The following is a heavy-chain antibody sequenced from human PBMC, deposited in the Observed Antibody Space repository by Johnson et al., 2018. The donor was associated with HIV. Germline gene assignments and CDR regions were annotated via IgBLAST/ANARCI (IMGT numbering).Heavy chain of an antibody. V-gene: IGHV3-30*04. CDR1: GFTFSSYA. J-gene: IGHJ3*01. CDR2: ISYDGSNK. D-gene: IGHD6-13*01. CDR3: ASDHDGQHLPLGDAFDV. Sequence: QVQLVESGGGVVQPGRSLRLSCAASGFTFSSYAMHWVRQAPGKGLEWVAVISYDGSNKYYADSVKGRFTISRDNSKNTLYMQMNSLRAEDTAVYYWASDHDGQHLPLGDAFDVWGQGTMVTVSS.